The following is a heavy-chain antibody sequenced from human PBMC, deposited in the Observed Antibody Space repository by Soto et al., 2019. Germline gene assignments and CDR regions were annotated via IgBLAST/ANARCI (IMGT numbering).Heavy chain of an antibody. V-gene: IGHV4-4*02. CDR2: IYHSGST. Sequence: QVQLQESGPGLVKPSGTLSLTCAVSGGSISSSNWWSWVRQPPGKGLEWIGEIYHSGSTNYNPSLKSRVTISVDKSKNQFSLKLSSVTAADTAVYYCARSGGELLWFGEFGYGMDVWGQRTTVTVSS. D-gene: IGHD3-10*01. CDR1: GGSISSSNW. J-gene: IGHJ6*02. CDR3: ARSGGELLWFGEFGYGMDV.